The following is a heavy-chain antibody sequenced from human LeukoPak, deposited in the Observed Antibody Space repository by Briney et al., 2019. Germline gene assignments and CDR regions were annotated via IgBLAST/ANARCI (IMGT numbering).Heavy chain of an antibody. CDR3: ARGLGDYNTDWFPVSGY. CDR1: RYPFTRHY. D-gene: IGHD3-9*01. Sequence: ASVKVSCKASRYPFTRHYMNWVRQAPGQGLEWMGEIHPSSGGTGYAQKFQGRVTMTRDTSITTAYMELNNLGSEDTAMYYCARGLGDYNTDWFPVSGYWGQGTLVTVSS. J-gene: IGHJ4*02. CDR2: IHPSSGGT. V-gene: IGHV1-46*01.